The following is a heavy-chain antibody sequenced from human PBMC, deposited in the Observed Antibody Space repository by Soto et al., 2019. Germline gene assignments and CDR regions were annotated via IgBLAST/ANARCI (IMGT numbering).Heavy chain of an antibody. Sequence: GASVKVSCKASGCTFSSYAISWVRQAPGQGLEWTGGIIPIFGTANYAQKFQGRVTITADKSTSTAYMELSSLRSEDTAVYYCARVRGYSYGYEAYYYYGMDVWGQGTRVTVSS. J-gene: IGHJ6*02. CDR1: GCTFSSYA. V-gene: IGHV1-69*06. D-gene: IGHD5-18*01. CDR2: IIPIFGTA. CDR3: ARVRGYSYGYEAYYYYGMDV.